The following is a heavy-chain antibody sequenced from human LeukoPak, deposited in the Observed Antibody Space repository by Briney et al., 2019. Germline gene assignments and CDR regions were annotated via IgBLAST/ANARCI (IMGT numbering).Heavy chain of an antibody. CDR3: ARVAVTATFDY. D-gene: IGHD2-21*02. CDR2: ISSSGSTI. CDR1: GFTFSSYE. Sequence: PGGSLRLSCAASGFTFSSYEMNWVRQAPGKGLDWVSYISSSGSTIYYADCVKGGFTIYRDNAKNSMYLQMNSLRAADTAVYYCARVAVTATFDYWGQGTLVTVSS. V-gene: IGHV3-48*03. J-gene: IGHJ4*02.